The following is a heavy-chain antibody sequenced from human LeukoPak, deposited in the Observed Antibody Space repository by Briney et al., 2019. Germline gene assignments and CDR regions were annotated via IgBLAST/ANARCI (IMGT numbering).Heavy chain of an antibody. D-gene: IGHD5-18*01. CDR2: ISAYNGNT. Sequence: ASVKVSCKASGCTFINYAITWVRQAPGQGPEWMGWISAYNGNTNYAQNLQGRVTMTTDTSTSTAYMELRSLSSDDTAVYYCARVYNSFGLLYWGQGTLVTVSS. CDR1: GCTFINYA. J-gene: IGHJ4*02. V-gene: IGHV1-18*01. CDR3: ARVYNSFGLLY.